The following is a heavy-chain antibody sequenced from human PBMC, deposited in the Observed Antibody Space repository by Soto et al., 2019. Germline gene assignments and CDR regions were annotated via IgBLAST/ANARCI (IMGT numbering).Heavy chain of an antibody. Sequence: SETLSLTCTVSGGSISSSSYYWGWIRQPPGKGLEWIGSIYYSGSTYYNPSLKSRVTISVDTSKNQFSLKLSSVTAADTAVYYCARHIPSIAVAGTAFDYWGQGTLVTVSS. CDR3: ARHIPSIAVAGTAFDY. V-gene: IGHV4-39*01. CDR1: GGSISSSSYY. D-gene: IGHD6-19*01. CDR2: IYYSGST. J-gene: IGHJ4*02.